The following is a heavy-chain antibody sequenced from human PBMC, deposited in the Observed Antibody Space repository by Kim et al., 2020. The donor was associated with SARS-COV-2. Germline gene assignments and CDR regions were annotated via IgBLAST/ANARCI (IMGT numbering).Heavy chain of an antibody. J-gene: IGHJ5*02. CDR1: GFTFGDYA. CDR2: IRSKAYGGTT. D-gene: IGHD3-16*02. Sequence: GGSLRLSCTASGFTFGDYAMSWVRQAPGKGLEWVGFIRSKAYGGTTEYAASVKGRFTISRDDSKSIAYLQMNSLKTEDTAVYYCTRGRNPAYVWGSYRPKGIGWFDPWGQGTLVTVSS. V-gene: IGHV3-49*04. CDR3: TRGRNPAYVWGSYRPKGIGWFDP.